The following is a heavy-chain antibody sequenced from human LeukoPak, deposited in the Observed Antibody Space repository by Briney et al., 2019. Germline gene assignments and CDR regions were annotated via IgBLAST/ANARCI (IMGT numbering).Heavy chain of an antibody. J-gene: IGHJ4*02. V-gene: IGHV4-38-2*01. CDR1: GYSISSGYY. CDR2: IYHSGST. D-gene: IGHD5-18*01. Sequence: PSETLSLTCAVSGYSISSGYYWGWIRQPPGKGLEWIGSIYHSGSTYYNPSLKSRVTISVDTSKNQFSLKLSSVTAADTAVYYCARNFVDTAMVMNYWGQGTLVTVSS. CDR3: ARNFVDTAMVMNY.